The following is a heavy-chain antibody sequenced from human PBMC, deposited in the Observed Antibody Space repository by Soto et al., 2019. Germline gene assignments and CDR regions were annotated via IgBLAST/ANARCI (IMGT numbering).Heavy chain of an antibody. CDR3: ARDSGYSGYVDY. CDR1: GGSISSGGYY. D-gene: IGHD5-12*01. Sequence: PSETLSLTCTVSGGSISSGGYYWSWIRQHPGKGLEWIGYIYYSGSTYYNPSLKSRVTISVDTSKNQFSLKLSSVTAADTAVYYCARDSGYSGYVDYWGQGTLVTVSS. V-gene: IGHV4-31*03. J-gene: IGHJ4*02. CDR2: IYYSGST.